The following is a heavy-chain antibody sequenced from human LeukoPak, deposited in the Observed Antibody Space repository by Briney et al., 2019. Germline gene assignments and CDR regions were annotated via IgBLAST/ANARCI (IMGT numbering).Heavy chain of an antibody. V-gene: IGHV1-8*01. Sequence: ASVTVSFKASGYTFTSYNINWVRQAPGQGNEWVGWMNPNSGNTGYAQKFQGRVTMTRNTSISTAYMELSSLRSEDTAVYYCARDGSSWYYYYYGMDVWGQGTTVTVSS. CDR3: ARDGSSWYYYYYGMDV. J-gene: IGHJ6*02. D-gene: IGHD6-13*01. CDR2: MNPNSGNT. CDR1: GYTFTSYN.